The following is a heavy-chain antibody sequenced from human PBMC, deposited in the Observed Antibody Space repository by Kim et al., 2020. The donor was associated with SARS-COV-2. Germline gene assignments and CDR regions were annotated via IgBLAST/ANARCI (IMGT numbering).Heavy chain of an antibody. CDR3: ARELQGWYFDL. CDR2: K. J-gene: IGHJ2*01. V-gene: IGHV3-30*15. Sequence: KCYADSAKGRITRSRDNSKNTLYLQMSSLGAGDTGVYYCARELQGWYFDLWGRGTLVTVSS. D-gene: IGHD2-21*02.